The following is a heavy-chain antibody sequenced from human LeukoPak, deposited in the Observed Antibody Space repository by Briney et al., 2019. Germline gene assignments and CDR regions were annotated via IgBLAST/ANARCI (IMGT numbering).Heavy chain of an antibody. CDR1: GFTFSSYE. V-gene: IGHV3-23*01. CDR2: ISGSGGST. D-gene: IGHD5-18*01. CDR3: AKDLAGYSYVLDY. Sequence: PGGSLRLSCAASGFTFSSYEMNWVRQAPGKGLEWVSAISGSGGSTYYADSVKGRFTISRDNSKNTLYLQMNSLRAEDTAVYYCAKDLAGYSYVLDYWGQGTLVTVSS. J-gene: IGHJ4*02.